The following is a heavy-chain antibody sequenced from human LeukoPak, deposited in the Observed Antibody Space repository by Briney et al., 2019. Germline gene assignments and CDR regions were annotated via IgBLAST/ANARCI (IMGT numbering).Heavy chain of an antibody. V-gene: IGHV3-30-3*01. D-gene: IGHD3-10*01. J-gene: IGHJ6*02. CDR3: TRGGWYGKWGNNAMDV. CDR2: ISYDGSNK. CDR1: GFTFSSYA. Sequence: PGGSLRLSCAASGFTFSSYAMHWVRQAPGKGREWVAVISYDGSNKYYADSVKGRFTISRDNSKNTLYLQMNSLRAEDTAVYYCTRGGWYGKWGNNAMDVWGQGTTVTVSS.